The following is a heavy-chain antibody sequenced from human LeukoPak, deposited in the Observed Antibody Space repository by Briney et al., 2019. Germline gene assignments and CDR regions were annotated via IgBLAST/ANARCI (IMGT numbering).Heavy chain of an antibody. CDR3: ARGSYSAPLGY. J-gene: IGHJ4*02. CDR1: GGSISSGGYY. D-gene: IGHD1-26*01. CDR2: IYHSGST. Sequence: SETLSLTCIVSGGSISSGGYYWSWIRQPPGKGLEWVGYIYHSGSTYYNPPLKSRVTISVDRSKNQFSLKLSSVTAADTAVYYCARGSYSAPLGYWGQGTLVTVSS. V-gene: IGHV4-30-2*01.